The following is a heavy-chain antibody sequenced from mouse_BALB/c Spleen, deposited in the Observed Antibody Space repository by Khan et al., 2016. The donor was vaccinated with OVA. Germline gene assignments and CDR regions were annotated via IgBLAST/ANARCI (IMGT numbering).Heavy chain of an antibody. V-gene: IGHV1S136*01. CDR3: ARNYGYDVYFDY. Sequence: VQLKQSGPELVKPGASVKMSCKASGYTFTSYVMHWVRQKPGQGLEWIGYIYPYNDDTKYNEKIKGKATLTSDKSSSTAYMELTSLTSEDSAVDYCARNYGYDVYFDYWGQGTTLTVSS. J-gene: IGHJ2*01. CDR2: IYPYNDDT. D-gene: IGHD2-14*01. CDR1: GYTFTSYV.